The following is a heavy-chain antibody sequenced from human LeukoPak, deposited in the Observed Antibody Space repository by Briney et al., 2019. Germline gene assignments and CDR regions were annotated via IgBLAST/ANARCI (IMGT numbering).Heavy chain of an antibody. Sequence: ASVKVSFKASGYTFTSYGISWVRQAPGQGLEWMGWISAYNGNTNYAQILQGRVAVTTDTSTSTAYMELRSLRSDDTAVYYCARVLHSSTWYTDYWGQGTLGTVSS. V-gene: IGHV1-18*01. J-gene: IGHJ4*02. CDR1: GYTFTSYG. CDR2: ISAYNGNT. D-gene: IGHD6-13*01. CDR3: ARVLHSSTWYTDY.